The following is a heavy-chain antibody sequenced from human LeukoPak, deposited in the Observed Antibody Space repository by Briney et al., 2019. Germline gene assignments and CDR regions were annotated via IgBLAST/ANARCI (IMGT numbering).Heavy chain of an antibody. J-gene: IGHJ4*02. CDR2: IYSGGDT. D-gene: IGHD5-24*01. CDR3: AKGEMATNHFDY. Sequence: PGGSLRLSCAASGFNVSTNYISWVRQAPGKGLEWVSVIYSGGDTYYADSVKGRFTISRDNSKNTLYLQMNSLRAEDTAVYYCAKGEMATNHFDYWGQGTLVTVSS. CDR1: GFNVSTNY. V-gene: IGHV3-53*01.